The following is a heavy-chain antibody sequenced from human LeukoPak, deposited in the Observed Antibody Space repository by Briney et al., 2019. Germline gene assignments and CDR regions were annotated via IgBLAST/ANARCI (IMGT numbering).Heavy chain of an antibody. Sequence: SGGSLRLSCTASGFEFDDYAMHWVRRRPGKGLEWVSGIIWNSDIVAYADSVKGRFTISRDNSKNTLYLQMNSLRAEDTAVYYCAKAPDYYDSSGDYWGQGTLVTVSS. V-gene: IGHV3-9*01. CDR2: IIWNSDIV. CDR3: AKAPDYYDSSGDY. CDR1: GFEFDDYA. D-gene: IGHD3-22*01. J-gene: IGHJ4*02.